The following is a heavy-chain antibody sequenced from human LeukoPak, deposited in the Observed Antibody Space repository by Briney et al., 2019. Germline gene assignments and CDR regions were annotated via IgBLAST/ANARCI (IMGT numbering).Heavy chain of an antibody. CDR1: GITFSSYE. D-gene: IGHD2-2*01. Sequence: GGSLRLSCAASGITFSSYEMNWVRQAPGKGLEWVSYISNSGSTIYYADSVKGRFTVSRDNVKNSLYLQMNSLRAEDTAVYYCATMPGYFDSWGQGTLVTVSS. CDR3: ATMPGYFDS. CDR2: ISNSGSTI. J-gene: IGHJ4*02. V-gene: IGHV3-48*03.